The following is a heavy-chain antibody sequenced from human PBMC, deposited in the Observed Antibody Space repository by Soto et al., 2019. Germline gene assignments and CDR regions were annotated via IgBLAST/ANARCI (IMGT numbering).Heavy chain of an antibody. V-gene: IGHV4-31*03. Sequence: SETLSLTCTVSGGSISSGGYYWSWIRQHPGKGLEWIGYIYYSGSTYYNPSLKSRVTISVDTSKNQFSLKLSSVTAADTAVYYCARGRVVPAAIVQANWFDPWGQGTLVTVSS. CDR3: ARGRVVPAAIVQANWFDP. CDR2: IYYSGST. CDR1: GGSISSGGYY. D-gene: IGHD2-2*02. J-gene: IGHJ5*02.